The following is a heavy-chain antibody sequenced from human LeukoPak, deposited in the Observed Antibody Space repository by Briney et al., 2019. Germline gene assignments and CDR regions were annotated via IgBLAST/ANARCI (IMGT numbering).Heavy chain of an antibody. D-gene: IGHD6-13*01. V-gene: IGHV3-33*01. CDR3: ARYSSSWYAFDY. CDR2: IWYDGSNK. Sequence: GGSLRLSCAASGFTFSSYGMHWVRQAPGKGLEGVAVIWYDGSNKYYADSVKGRFTISRDNSKNTLYLQMNSLRAEDTAVYYCARYSSSWYAFDYWGQGTLVTVSS. CDR1: GFTFSSYG. J-gene: IGHJ4*02.